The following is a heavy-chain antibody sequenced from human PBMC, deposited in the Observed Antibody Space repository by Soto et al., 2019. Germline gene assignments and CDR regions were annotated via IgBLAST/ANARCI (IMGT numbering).Heavy chain of an antibody. CDR1: GYTFTNYY. V-gene: IGHV1-46*01. J-gene: IGHJ4*02. D-gene: IGHD6-13*01. CDR2: INPNGGST. Sequence: QVQLVQSGAEVKNPGASVKVSCKAYGYTFTNYYIHWGRQATGQGLEWMAIINPNGGSTNYAQKFQGRVTLARDTFTSTVYMELSSLRSEDTAIYYCARGLAAGDYWGQGTLVTVSS. CDR3: ARGLAAGDY.